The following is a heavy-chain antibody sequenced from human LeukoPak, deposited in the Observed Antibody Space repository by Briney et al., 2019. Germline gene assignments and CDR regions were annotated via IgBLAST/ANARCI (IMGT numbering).Heavy chain of an antibody. CDR1: GGSISSGDYY. CDR3: ARVTYSASSISVDGFDI. Sequence: SETLSLTCTVSGGSISSGDYYWSWIRQPPGKGLEWIGYIYYSGSTYYNPSLKSRVTMSVDTSKNQFSLKLSSVTAADTAVYYCARVTYSASSISVDGFDIWGQGTMVTVSS. J-gene: IGHJ3*02. CDR2: IYYSGST. D-gene: IGHD6-6*01. V-gene: IGHV4-30-4*01.